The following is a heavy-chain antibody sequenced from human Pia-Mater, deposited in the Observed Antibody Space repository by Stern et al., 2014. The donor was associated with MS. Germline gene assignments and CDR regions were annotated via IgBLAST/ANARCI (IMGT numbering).Heavy chain of an antibody. Sequence: VQLVESGAEVKKPGSSVKVSCKASGGTFSSYAISWGRQAPGQGLEGRGGIIPIFGTATYAQKFQGRVTITADESTSTAYMELSSLRSEDTAVYYCARGYYYGSGSYSYWGQGTLVTVSS. CDR1: GGTFSSYA. D-gene: IGHD3-10*01. J-gene: IGHJ4*02. V-gene: IGHV1-69*01. CDR2: IIPIFGTA. CDR3: ARGYYYGSGSYSY.